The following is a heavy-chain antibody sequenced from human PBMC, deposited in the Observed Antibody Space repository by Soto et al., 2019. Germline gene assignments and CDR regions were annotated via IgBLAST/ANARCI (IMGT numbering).Heavy chain of an antibody. CDR3: ARYQPEGVGTFDY. Sequence: QVQLQQWGAGLLKPSETLSLTCAVYGGSFSGYYWSWIRQPPGKGLEWIGEINHSGSTNYNPSLKSRVIISVDTSKNQFSLKLSSVTAADTAVYYCARYQPEGVGTFDYWGQGTLVTVSS. D-gene: IGHD1-26*01. J-gene: IGHJ4*02. CDR2: INHSGST. V-gene: IGHV4-34*01. CDR1: GGSFSGYY.